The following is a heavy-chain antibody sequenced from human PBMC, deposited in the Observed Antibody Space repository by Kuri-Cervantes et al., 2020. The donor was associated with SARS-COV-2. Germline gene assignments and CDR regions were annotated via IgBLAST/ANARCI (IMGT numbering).Heavy chain of an antibody. D-gene: IGHD3-10*01. V-gene: IGHV4-34*01. J-gene: IGHJ6*03. Sequence: GSLRLSCAVYGGSFSGYYWSWIRQPPGKGLEWIGEINHSGSTNYNPSLKSRVTISVDTSKNQFSLKLSSVTAADTAVYYCSRDKRVRTPSGSYYMDVWGKGTTVTVSS. CDR2: INHSGST. CDR1: GGSFSGYY. CDR3: SRDKRVRTPSGSYYMDV.